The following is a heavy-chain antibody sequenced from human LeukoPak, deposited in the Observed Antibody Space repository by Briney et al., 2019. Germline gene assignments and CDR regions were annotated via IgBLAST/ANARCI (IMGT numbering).Heavy chain of an antibody. CDR2: INHSGST. J-gene: IGHJ4*02. CDR3: ASGGDTAMVKRYSDY. V-gene: IGHV4-34*01. D-gene: IGHD5-18*01. Sequence: SETLSLTCAVYGGSFSGYYWSWIRQPPGKGLEWIGEINHSGSTNYNPSLKSRVTISVDTSKNQFSLKLSSVTAADTAVYYCASGGDTAMVKRYSDYWGQGTLVTVSS. CDR1: GGSFSGYY.